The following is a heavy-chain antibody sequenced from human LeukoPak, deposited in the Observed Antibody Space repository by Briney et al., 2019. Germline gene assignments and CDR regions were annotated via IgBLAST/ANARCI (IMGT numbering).Heavy chain of an antibody. J-gene: IGHJ4*02. Sequence: SETLSLTCTVSGGSISSGDYYWSWIRQPPGKGLEWIGYIYYSGSTYYNPSLKSRVTLSVDTSKNQFSLKLSSVTAADTAVYYCARSNYYDSSGYYDPSYYFDYWGQGTLVTVSS. V-gene: IGHV4-30-4*01. CDR3: ARSNYYDSSGYYDPSYYFDY. D-gene: IGHD3-22*01. CDR1: GGSISSGDYY. CDR2: IYYSGST.